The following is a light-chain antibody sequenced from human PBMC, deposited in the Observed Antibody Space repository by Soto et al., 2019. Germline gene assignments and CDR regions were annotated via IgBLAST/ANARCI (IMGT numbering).Light chain of an antibody. V-gene: IGLV1-40*01. CDR1: DSIIGARYH. CDR2: GNS. Sequence: QSVLTQPPSVSGAPGQRVTISCTGSDSIIGARYHVHWYQQLPGKAPRLIIYGNSNRPSGVPDRVSGSKSGSSASLAISGLQADDEATYYCQSYDSNLSGRVFGEGTKLTVL. CDR3: QSYDSNLSGRV. J-gene: IGLJ3*02.